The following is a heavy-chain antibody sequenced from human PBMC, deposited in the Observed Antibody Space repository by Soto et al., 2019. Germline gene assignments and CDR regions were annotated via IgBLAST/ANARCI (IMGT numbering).Heavy chain of an antibody. CDR3: AREGITMIVVVITEDAFDI. J-gene: IGHJ3*02. D-gene: IGHD3-22*01. CDR2: ISYDGSNK. CDR1: GFTFSSYA. V-gene: IGHV3-30-3*01. Sequence: QVQLVESGGGVVQPGRSLRLSCAASGFTFSSYAMHWVRQAPGKGLEWVAVISYDGSNKYYADSVKGRFTISSDNSKNTLYLQMNSLRAEDTAVYYCAREGITMIVVVITEDAFDIWGQGTMVTVSS.